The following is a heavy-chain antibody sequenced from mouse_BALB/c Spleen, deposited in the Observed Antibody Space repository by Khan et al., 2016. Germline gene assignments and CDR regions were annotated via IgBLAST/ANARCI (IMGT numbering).Heavy chain of an antibody. V-gene: IGHV9-3-1*01. Sequence: QIQLVQSGPELKKPGETVKISCKASGYTFTNYGMNWVKQAPEKGLKWMGWINTYNGEPAYADDFKGRFAFSLETSASTAYLQINNLKNEDTATYFCARDYGRSYRRVSAMDYWGQGTSVTVSS. CDR2: INTYNGEP. J-gene: IGHJ4*01. CDR1: GYTFTNYG. CDR3: ARDYGRSYRRVSAMDY. D-gene: IGHD1-1*01.